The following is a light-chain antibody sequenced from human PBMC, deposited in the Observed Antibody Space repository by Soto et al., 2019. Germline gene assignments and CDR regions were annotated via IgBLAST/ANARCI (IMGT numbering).Light chain of an antibody. V-gene: IGLV4-69*01. Sequence: QLVLTQSPSASASLGASVNLTCTLSSGHSSYAIAWHQQQPEKGPRYLMKLNSDGSHSRGDGIPDRFSGSSSGAERYLTISSLQSADADHYYCQTWGTGIHYVFGTGPKVTVL. CDR1: SGHSSYA. CDR2: LNSDGSH. CDR3: QTWGTGIHYV. J-gene: IGLJ1*01.